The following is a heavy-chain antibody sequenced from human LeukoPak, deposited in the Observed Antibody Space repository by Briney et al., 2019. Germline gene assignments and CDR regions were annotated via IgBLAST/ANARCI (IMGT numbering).Heavy chain of an antibody. CDR3: ARKSGVAGLIDY. J-gene: IGHJ4*02. Sequence: PGGSLRPSCAASGFTFSSYSMNWVRQAPGKGLEWVSSISSSSSYIYYADSVKGRFTISRDNAKNSLYLQMNSLRAEDTAVYYCARKSGVAGLIDYWGQGTLVTVSS. CDR1: GFTFSSYS. D-gene: IGHD6-19*01. CDR2: ISSSSSYI. V-gene: IGHV3-21*01.